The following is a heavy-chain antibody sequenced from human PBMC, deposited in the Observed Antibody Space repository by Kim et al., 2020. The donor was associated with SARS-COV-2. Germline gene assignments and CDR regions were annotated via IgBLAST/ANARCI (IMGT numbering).Heavy chain of an antibody. CDR2: ISGSGGST. D-gene: IGHD6-19*01. J-gene: IGHJ5*02. V-gene: IGHV3-23*01. CDR1: GFTFSSYA. CDR3: AKDLDSSGWGVGWFDP. Sequence: GGSLRLSCAASGFTFSSYAMSWVRQAPGKGLEWVSAISGSGGSTYYADSVKGRFTISRDNSKNTLYLQMNSLRAEDTAVYYCAKDLDSSGWGVGWFDPWGQGTLVTVSS.